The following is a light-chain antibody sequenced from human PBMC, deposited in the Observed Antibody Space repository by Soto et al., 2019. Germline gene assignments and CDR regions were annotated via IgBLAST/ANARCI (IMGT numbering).Light chain of an antibody. Sequence: QSVLTQPRSVSGSPGQSVTISCAGSSDDVGAFDFVSWYQQHPGKAPKLLIYGVTKRPSGVPDRFSGSKSANTASLTISGLQSEDEAEYYCCSYADIDTFVVFGGGTKLTVL. V-gene: IGLV2-11*01. J-gene: IGLJ2*01. CDR2: GVT. CDR1: SDDVGAFDF. CDR3: CSYADIDTFVV.